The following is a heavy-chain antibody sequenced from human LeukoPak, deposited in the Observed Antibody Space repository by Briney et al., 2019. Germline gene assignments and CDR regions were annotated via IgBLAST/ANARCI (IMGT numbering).Heavy chain of an antibody. CDR1: GVSISSSY. V-gene: IGHV4-59*01. J-gene: IGHJ4*02. CDR3: ARVWEPKGTGTYYFDY. D-gene: IGHD1-26*01. CDR2: IYYSGST. Sequence: PSETLSLTCTVSGVSISSSYWSWIRLPPGKGLEWIGYIYYSGSTNYSPSLKSRVTLSVDTSKNQFSLKLSSVTAADTAVYYCARVWEPKGTGTYYFDYWGQGALVTVSS.